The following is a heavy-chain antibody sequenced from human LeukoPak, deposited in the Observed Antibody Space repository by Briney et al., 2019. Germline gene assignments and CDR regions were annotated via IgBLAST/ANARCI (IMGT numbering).Heavy chain of an antibody. D-gene: IGHD5-12*01. CDR2: ISAYNGNT. V-gene: IGHV1-18*01. CDR3: ARAEVSVATIGNWFDP. Sequence: GASVKVSCKASGYTFTSYGISWVRQAPGQGLEWMGWISAYNGNTNYAQKLQGRVTMTTDTSTSTAYMVLRSLRSDDTAVYYCARAEVSVATIGNWFDPWGQGTLVTVSS. CDR1: GYTFTSYG. J-gene: IGHJ5*02.